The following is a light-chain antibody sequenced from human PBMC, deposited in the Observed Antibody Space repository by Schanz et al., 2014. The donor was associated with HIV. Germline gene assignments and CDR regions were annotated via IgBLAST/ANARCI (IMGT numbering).Light chain of an antibody. V-gene: IGLV1-40*01. CDR2: GNT. CDR1: TSNIGTNFD. J-gene: IGLJ1*01. CDR3: QSFDSSLRGV. Sequence: QSVLTQPPSVSGAPGQRVTISCTGSTSNIGTNFDVHWSQHLPGAAPRLLIYGNTNRPSGVPDRFSGSRSGTSASLAITGLQAEDEADYFCQSFDSSLRGVFGTGTKLTVL.